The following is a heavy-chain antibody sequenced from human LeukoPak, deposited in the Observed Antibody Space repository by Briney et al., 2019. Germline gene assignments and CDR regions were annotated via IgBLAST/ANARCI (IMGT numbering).Heavy chain of an antibody. Sequence: GESLKISCKGSGYTFTNYWIGWVRQMPGKGLEWMGIMYPGDSDTRYSPSFQGQVTISADKSISTAYLQWSSLKASDTAMYYCARHQAAAMYNWFDPWGQGTLVTVSS. V-gene: IGHV5-51*01. CDR3: ARHQAAAMYNWFDP. D-gene: IGHD6-13*01. CDR2: MYPGDSDT. CDR1: GYTFTNYW. J-gene: IGHJ5*02.